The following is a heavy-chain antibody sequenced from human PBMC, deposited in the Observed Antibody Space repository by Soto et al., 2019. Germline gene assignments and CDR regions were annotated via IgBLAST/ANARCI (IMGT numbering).Heavy chain of an antibody. Sequence: QITLKESGPTLVKPTQTLTLTCTFSGFSLSSTRMAVGWIRQPPGKALEWLALIYWDDDKRYSPFLKSRLTITNDTPKNPVVLTMSNMDPVDTARYYCAHIVVAGLGYYFDYWGQGTLVTVSS. V-gene: IGHV2-5*02. D-gene: IGHD6-19*01. CDR3: AHIVVAGLGYYFDY. CDR2: IYWDDDK. J-gene: IGHJ4*02. CDR1: GFSLSSTRMA.